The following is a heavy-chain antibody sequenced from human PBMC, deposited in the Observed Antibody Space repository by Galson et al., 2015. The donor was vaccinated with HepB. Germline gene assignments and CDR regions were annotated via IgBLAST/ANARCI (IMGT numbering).Heavy chain of an antibody. D-gene: IGHD2-15*01. CDR2: IRTSGNYI. J-gene: IGHJ5*02. Sequence: SLRLSCAASGFTFSSYSMNWVRQAPGKGLEWVSSIRTSGNYIYYADSVKGRFTISRDNAKNSLYLQMNSPRAEDTAVHYCARGGGYCSVGSCYDDWVDPWGQGTLVTVSS. CDR1: GFTFSSYS. CDR3: ARGGGYCSVGSCYDDWVDP. V-gene: IGHV3-21*01.